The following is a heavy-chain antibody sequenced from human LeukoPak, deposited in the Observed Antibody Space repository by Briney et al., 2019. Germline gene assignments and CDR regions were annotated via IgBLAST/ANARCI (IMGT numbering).Heavy chain of an antibody. Sequence: GGSLRLSCAASGFTFSTYWVHWVRQAPGKGLVWVSRINSDGSTISYADSVKGRFTISRDDAKNTLYLQMNSLRAEDTAVYYCARGGNSDYWGQGTLVTVSS. V-gene: IGHV3-74*01. D-gene: IGHD4-23*01. CDR3: ARGGNSDY. CDR1: GFTFSTYW. CDR2: INSDGSTI. J-gene: IGHJ4*02.